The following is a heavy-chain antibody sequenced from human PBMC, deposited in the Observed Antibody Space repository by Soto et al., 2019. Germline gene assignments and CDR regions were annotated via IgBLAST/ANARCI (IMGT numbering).Heavy chain of an antibody. CDR2: ISYDGSNK. J-gene: IGHJ4*02. D-gene: IGHD3-9*01. CDR1: GFTFSSYG. V-gene: IGHV3-30*18. CDR3: AKPPLLTGYYYFDY. Sequence: QVQLVESGGGVVQPGRSLRLSCAASGFTFSSYGMHWVRQAPGKGLEWVAVISYDGSNKYYADSVKGRFTISRDNSKNTLYLQMNSLRAEDTAVYYCAKPPLLTGYYYFDYWGQGTLVTVSS.